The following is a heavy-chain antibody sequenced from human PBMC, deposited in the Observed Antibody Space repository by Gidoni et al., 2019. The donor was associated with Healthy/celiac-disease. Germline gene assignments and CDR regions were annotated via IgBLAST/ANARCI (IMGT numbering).Heavy chain of an antibody. J-gene: IGHJ4*02. CDR2: IIPILGIA. CDR1: GGTLSSYT. Sequence: QVQRVQSGVEVKKPGSSVKCSCKASGGTLSSYTISWVRQAPGQRLEWIGRIIPILGIANYAQKFQGRVTITADKSTSTAYMELSSLRSEDTPVYYCARDPPHTVYDSSGTPDYWGQGTLVTVSS. D-gene: IGHD3-22*01. CDR3: ARDPPHTVYDSSGTPDY. V-gene: IGHV1-69*08.